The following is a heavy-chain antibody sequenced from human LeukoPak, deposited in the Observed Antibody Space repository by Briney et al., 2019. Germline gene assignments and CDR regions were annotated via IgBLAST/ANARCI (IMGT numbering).Heavy chain of an antibody. CDR3: ARGGIPEPLDY. CDR2: ISAYDGNT. Sequence: ASVKVSCKASGYTFTSYGISWVRQAPGQGLGWMGWISAYDGNTNYAQKLQGRVTMTTDTSTSTDYMELRSMRSDDTAEYYFARGGIPEPLDYWGQGTLVTVS. J-gene: IGHJ4*02. CDR1: GYTFTSYG. V-gene: IGHV1-18*01. D-gene: IGHD1-14*01.